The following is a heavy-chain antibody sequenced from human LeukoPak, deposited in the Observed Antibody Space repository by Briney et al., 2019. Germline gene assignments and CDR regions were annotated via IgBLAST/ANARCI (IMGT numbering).Heavy chain of an antibody. CDR3: ARGEGIAGWFDP. Sequence: SETLSLTCTVSGGSISNYYWSWIRQSPEKGLEWIGYVYYSVTTNYNPSLKSRVTISVDTSKNQFSLKLSSVTAADTAVYYCARGEGIAGWFDPWGQGTLVTVSS. V-gene: IGHV4-59*08. J-gene: IGHJ5*02. CDR2: VYYSVTT. CDR1: GGSISNYY. D-gene: IGHD6-13*01.